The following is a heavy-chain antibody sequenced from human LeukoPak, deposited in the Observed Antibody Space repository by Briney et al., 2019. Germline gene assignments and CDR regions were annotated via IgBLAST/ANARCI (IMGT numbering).Heavy chain of an antibody. CDR1: SGSTFSTNW. D-gene: IGHD2-2*01. CDR3: ARSPTKRVPEDY. CDR2: IFHSGST. Sequence: SETLSLTCTVSSGSTFSTNWWSWVRQPPGKGLEWIGQIFHSGSTSYSPSLKSRVTISMDKSKNQISLRLTSVTAADTAVYYCARSPTKRVPEDYWGQGTLVTVSS. J-gene: IGHJ4*02. V-gene: IGHV4-4*02.